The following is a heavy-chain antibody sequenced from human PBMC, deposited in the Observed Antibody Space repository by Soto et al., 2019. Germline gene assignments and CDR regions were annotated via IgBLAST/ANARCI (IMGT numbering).Heavy chain of an antibody. CDR2: IYWDDGK. J-gene: IGHJ4*02. D-gene: IGHD6-6*01. Sequence: ESGPTRVNPRQTLTLTCTFSGFSLSTDDVGVGWIRQPPGNALDLLAVIYWDDGKRYIPSLNSRLTITKDTSKNQVLLTMPNMDPVDTATYFCARSKYSISSFDYWGQGALVTVSS. V-gene: IGHV2-5*02. CDR3: ARSKYSISSFDY. CDR1: GFSLSTDDVG.